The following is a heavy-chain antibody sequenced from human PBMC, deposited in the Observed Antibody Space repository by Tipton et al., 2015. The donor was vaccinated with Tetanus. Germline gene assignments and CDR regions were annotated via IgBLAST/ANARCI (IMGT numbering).Heavy chain of an antibody. CDR3: ASSSVAGVFDY. V-gene: IGHV4-59*07. Sequence: TLSLTCTVSGGSISSYYWSWIRQPPGKGLEWIGYIYYSGSTNYNPSLKSRVTISVDTSKSQFSLKLSSVTAADTAVYYCASSSVAGVFDYWGQGTLVTVSS. J-gene: IGHJ4*02. CDR1: GGSISSYY. D-gene: IGHD6-19*01. CDR2: IYYSGST.